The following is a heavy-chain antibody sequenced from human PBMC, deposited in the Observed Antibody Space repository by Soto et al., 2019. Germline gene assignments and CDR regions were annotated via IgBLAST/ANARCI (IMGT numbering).Heavy chain of an antibody. D-gene: IGHD3-3*01. Sequence: QMQLVQSGAEVRKPGSSVKVSCKASGDTFSSYGLNWVRQAPGQGLEWMGGIIPFFRSTKYAQKFQDRVTITADESTHTIYMDLSSLRSEDTAVYYCARGPQLRFFERFDLWGQGTLITVSS. CDR3: ARGPQLRFFERFDL. V-gene: IGHV1-69*01. J-gene: IGHJ4*02. CDR1: GDTFSSYG. CDR2: IIPFFRST.